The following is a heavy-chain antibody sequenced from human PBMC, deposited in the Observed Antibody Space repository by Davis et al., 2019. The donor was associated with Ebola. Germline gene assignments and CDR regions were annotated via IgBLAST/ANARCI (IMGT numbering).Heavy chain of an antibody. J-gene: IGHJ4*02. V-gene: IGHV3-48*02. Sequence: GGSLRLSCAASGFIFSNYDMVWVRQAPGRGLELVSYISKNSGVKYNADSVKGRFTISRDNAKNSLYLQMKSLRDEDTAVYYCARDRGTLGFDYWGQGTLVTVSS. CDR3: ARDRGTLGFDY. D-gene: IGHD1-7*01. CDR1: GFIFSNYD. CDR2: ISKNSGVK.